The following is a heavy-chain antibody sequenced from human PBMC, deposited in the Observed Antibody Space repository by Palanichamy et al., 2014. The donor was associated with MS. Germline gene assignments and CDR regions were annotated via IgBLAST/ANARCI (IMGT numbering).Heavy chain of an antibody. CDR2: ISGNGGST. V-gene: IGHV3-64*02. Sequence: GLEFVSAISGNGGSTYYADSVKGRFTISRDNSKSTLSLQMGSLRVEDMAVYYCARGDSFGRGTYSRPPDHWGQGILVTVSS. J-gene: IGHJ4*02. CDR3: ARGDSFGRGTYSRPPDH. D-gene: IGHD3-10*01.